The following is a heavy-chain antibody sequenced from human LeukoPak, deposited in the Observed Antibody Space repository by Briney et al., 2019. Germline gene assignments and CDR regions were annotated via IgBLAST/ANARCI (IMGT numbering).Heavy chain of an antibody. V-gene: IGHV3-30*18. J-gene: IGHJ6*02. CDR1: GFTFSSYG. Sequence: PGGSLRLSCAASGFTFSSYGMHWVRQAPGKGLEWVAVISYDGSNKYYADSVKGRFTISRDNSKNTLYLQMNSLRAEDTAVYYCAKVRPYYYYGMDVWGQGTTVTVSS. CDR3: AKVRPYYYYGMDV. CDR2: ISYDGSNK. D-gene: IGHD3-16*01.